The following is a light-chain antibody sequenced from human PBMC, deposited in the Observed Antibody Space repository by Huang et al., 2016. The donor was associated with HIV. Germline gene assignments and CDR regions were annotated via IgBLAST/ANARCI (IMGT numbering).Light chain of an antibody. CDR2: AAS. J-gene: IGKJ2*01. Sequence: GDRVTITCRASQDIRNYLAWYQQKPGTAPKLLISAASTLQSGVPSRFSCSGSGTDFTLTIGSLQPEDVATYYCQKYNSAPYTFGQGTKLEIK. CDR3: QKYNSAPYT. V-gene: IGKV1-27*01. CDR1: QDIRNY.